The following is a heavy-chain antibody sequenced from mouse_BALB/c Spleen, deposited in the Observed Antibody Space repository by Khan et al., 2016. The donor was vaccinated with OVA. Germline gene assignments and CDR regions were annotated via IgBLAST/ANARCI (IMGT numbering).Heavy chain of an antibody. CDR1: GYTFTSYW. D-gene: IGHD2-2*01. J-gene: IGHJ3*01. Sequence: QVQLKQSGAELAKPGASVKMSCKASGYTFTSYWMHWVKQRPGQGLEWIGYINPSTGYTEYNQKFKDKATLTTDKSSGTAYMQLSSLTFEDSAVYYCARGGYGSFAYWGQGTLVTVSA. CDR2: INPSTGYT. CDR3: ARGGYGSFAY. V-gene: IGHV1-7*01.